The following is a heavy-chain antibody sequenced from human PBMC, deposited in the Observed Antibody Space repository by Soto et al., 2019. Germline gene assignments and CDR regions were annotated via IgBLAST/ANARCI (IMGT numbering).Heavy chain of an antibody. CDR1: GYTFTGYY. J-gene: IGHJ6*02. CDR3: ARDEFHGDYDYGMDV. Sequence: GASVKVSCKASGYTFTGYYMHWVRQAPGQGLEWMGWINPNSGGTNYAQKFQGWVTMTRDTSISTAYMELSRLRSDDTAVYYCARDEFHGDYDYGMDVWGQGTTVTVSS. D-gene: IGHD4-17*01. V-gene: IGHV1-2*04. CDR2: INPNSGGT.